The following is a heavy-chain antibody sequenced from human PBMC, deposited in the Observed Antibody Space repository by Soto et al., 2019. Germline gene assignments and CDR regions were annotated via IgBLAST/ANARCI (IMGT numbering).Heavy chain of an antibody. D-gene: IGHD5-18*01. CDR2: ISYIVGA. J-gene: IGHJ4*02. CDR3: VGSFESRAMESFDY. Sequence: QVQLQESGPGLVQPSEPLSLTCGVSAGSISRYYWGWVRQPPGEGLEWIAHISYIVGASYNPSLKSRVTISLDTSKNQIALRLMSVTAADTAVYYCVGSFESRAMESFDYWGQGTLVTVTS. CDR1: AGSISRYY. V-gene: IGHV4-59*01.